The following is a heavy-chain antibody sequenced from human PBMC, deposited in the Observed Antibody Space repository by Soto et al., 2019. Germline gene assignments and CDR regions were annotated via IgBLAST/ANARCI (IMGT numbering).Heavy chain of an antibody. CDR3: VRDQAAFDI. CDR2: IKEDGSEK. CDR1: GFTFSNYW. Sequence: GGSLRLSCEATGFTFSNYWMSWVRQLPGKGLEWLGNIKEDGSEKYHADSVKGRFTISRDNAKNTLYVQMNSLRVEDTAVYICVRDQAAFDIWGQGTMVTVSS. J-gene: IGHJ3*02. V-gene: IGHV3-7*01.